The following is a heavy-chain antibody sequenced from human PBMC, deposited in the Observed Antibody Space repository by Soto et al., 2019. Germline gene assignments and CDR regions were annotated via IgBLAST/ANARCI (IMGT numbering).Heavy chain of an antibody. V-gene: IGHV4-31*03. D-gene: IGHD3-16*01. Sequence: QVQLQESGPGLVRPSQTLSLTCTVSGGSISSGDYFWNWIRQRPGKGRERIGYIYYSGSTYYNPSLRSRVAMSLDTSKNQFSLSLSSVTAADTAVYYCARAVAYILVRPKKWFDPWGQGILVTVSS. J-gene: IGHJ5*02. CDR3: ARAVAYILVRPKKWFDP. CDR1: GGSISSGDYF. CDR2: IYYSGST.